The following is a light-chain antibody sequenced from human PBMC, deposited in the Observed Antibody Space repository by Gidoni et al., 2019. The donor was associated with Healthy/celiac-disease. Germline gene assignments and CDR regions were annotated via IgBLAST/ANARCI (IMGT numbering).Light chain of an antibody. CDR2: SNN. CDR3: AAWDDSLNGSV. Sequence: GTPGQRVTISCSGSSSNIGSNTVNWYQQLPGTAPKLLIYSNNQRPSGFPDRFSGSKSGTSASLAISGLQSEDEADYYCAAWDDSLNGSVFGGGTKLTVL. J-gene: IGLJ3*02. V-gene: IGLV1-44*01. CDR1: SSNIGSNT.